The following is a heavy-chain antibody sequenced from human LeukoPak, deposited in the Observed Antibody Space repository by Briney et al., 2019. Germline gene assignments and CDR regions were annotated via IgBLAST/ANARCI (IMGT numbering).Heavy chain of an antibody. CDR1: GDSVSSNSVA. CDR3: ARWATTRFQLCLQFDY. D-gene: IGHD5-18*01. CDR2: TYYRSRWYN. V-gene: IGHV6-1*01. J-gene: IGHJ4*02. Sequence: SQTLPLTCAISGDSVSSNSVAWNWIRQSPSRGLESLGTTYYRSRWYNDYAASVKSRITINPATSKNQFSLQLNYVTPEDTAVYYCARWATTRFQLCLQFDYWGQGTLVTVSS.